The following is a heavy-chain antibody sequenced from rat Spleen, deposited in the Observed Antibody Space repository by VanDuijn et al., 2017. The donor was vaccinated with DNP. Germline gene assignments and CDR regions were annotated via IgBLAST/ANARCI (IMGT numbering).Heavy chain of an antibody. CDR3: ARGLNYGGYIYSWYFDF. CDR2: ISYSGST. CDR1: GYSITSNY. J-gene: IGHJ1*01. V-gene: IGHV3-1*01. D-gene: IGHD1-11*01. Sequence: EVQLQESGPGLVKPSLSLSLTCSVTGYSITSNYWGWIRKFPGNKMEYIGHISYSGSTNYNPSLKSRFSITRDTSKNQFFLQLNSVTTEDTATYYCARGLNYGGYIYSWYFDFWGPGTMVTVSS.